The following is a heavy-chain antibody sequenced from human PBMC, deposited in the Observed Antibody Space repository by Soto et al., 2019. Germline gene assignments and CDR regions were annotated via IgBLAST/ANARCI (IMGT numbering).Heavy chain of an antibody. Sequence: GGSLRLSCAASGFTFSSYAMSWVRQAPGKELEWVSAISGSGGSTYYADTVKGRFTISRDNSKNTLYLQMNSLRAEDTALYYFAKDYYGSGSYYYYYGMDVWGQGTTVTVSS. V-gene: IGHV3-23*01. D-gene: IGHD3-10*01. J-gene: IGHJ6*02. CDR2: ISGSGGST. CDR3: AKDYYGSGSYYYYYGMDV. CDR1: GFTFSSYA.